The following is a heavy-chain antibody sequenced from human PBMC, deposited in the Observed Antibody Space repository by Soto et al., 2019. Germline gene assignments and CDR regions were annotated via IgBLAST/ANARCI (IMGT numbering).Heavy chain of an antibody. Sequence: PSETLSLTCTVSGGSISTSYWSWIRQPAGKGLEWIGRIHATGNTKYNASLKSRVTMSVDTSKNQFSLKMTSVTAADTAVYYCARAEGGSSLGDWKDNYYGMDAWGQGTTVTVSS. D-gene: IGHD1-1*01. CDR3: ARAEGGSSLGDWKDNYYGMDA. CDR1: GGSISTSY. V-gene: IGHV4-4*07. J-gene: IGHJ6*02. CDR2: IHATGNT.